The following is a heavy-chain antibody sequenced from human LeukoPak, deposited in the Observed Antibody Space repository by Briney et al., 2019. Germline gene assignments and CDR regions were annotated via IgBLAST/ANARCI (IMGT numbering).Heavy chain of an antibody. CDR1: GGSISSGSYC. Sequence: PSQTLSLTCTVSGGSISSGSYCWSWIRQPAGKGLEWIGRIYTSGSTNYNPSLKSRVTISVDTSKNQFSLKLSSVTAADTAVYYCARDPDYSTDYYYHMDVWGKGTTVTVSS. CDR3: ARDPDYSTDYYYHMDV. V-gene: IGHV4-61*02. J-gene: IGHJ6*03. CDR2: IYTSGST. D-gene: IGHD4-11*01.